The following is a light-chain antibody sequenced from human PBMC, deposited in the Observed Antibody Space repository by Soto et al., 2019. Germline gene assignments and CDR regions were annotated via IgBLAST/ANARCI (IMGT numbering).Light chain of an antibody. J-gene: IGKJ5*01. CDR2: AAS. CDR1: QGISSY. V-gene: IGKV1-9*01. CDR3: QQLNSYPRT. Sequence: DIQMTHSPSSLSASLGYIFTITCRASQGISSYLAWYQQKPGKAPKLLIYAASTLQSGVPSRFSGSGSGTEFTLTISSLQPEDFATYYCQQLNSYPRTFGQGARLEFK.